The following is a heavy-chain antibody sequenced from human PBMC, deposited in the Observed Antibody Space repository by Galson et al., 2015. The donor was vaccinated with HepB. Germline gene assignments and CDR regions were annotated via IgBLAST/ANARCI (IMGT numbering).Heavy chain of an antibody. CDR1: GFTFSSYG. CDR2: ISYDGSNK. V-gene: IGHV3-30*03. J-gene: IGHJ4*02. CDR3: AGGIAVAGTWRSVFDY. Sequence: SLRLSCAASGFTFSSYGMHWVRQAPGKGLEWVAVISYDGSNKYYADSVKGRFTISRDNSKNTLYLQMNSLRAEDTAVYYCAGGIAVAGTWRSVFDYWGQGTLVTVSS. D-gene: IGHD6-19*01.